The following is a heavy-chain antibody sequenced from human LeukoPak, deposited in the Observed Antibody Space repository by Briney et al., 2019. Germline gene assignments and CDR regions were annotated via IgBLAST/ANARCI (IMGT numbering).Heavy chain of an antibody. V-gene: IGHV1-58*02. J-gene: IGHJ4*02. CDR1: GFTFTSSA. D-gene: IGHD4-17*01. CDR2: IVVGSGNT. Sequence: GASVKVSCKASGFTFTSSAMQWVRQARGQRLEWIGWIVVGSGNTNYAQKFQERVTITRDMSTSTAYMELSSLRSEDTAVYYCAAASGYYGDYPPLTFDYWGQGTLVTVSS. CDR3: AAASGYYGDYPPLTFDY.